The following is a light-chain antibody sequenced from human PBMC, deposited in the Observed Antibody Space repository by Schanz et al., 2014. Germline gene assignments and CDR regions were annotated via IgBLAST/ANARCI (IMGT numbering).Light chain of an antibody. V-gene: IGLV2-8*01. CDR3: CSYAGSYTYV. CDR2: EVT. CDR1: TSDVGGYNF. J-gene: IGLJ1*01. Sequence: QSALIQPPSASGSPGQSVAISCTGTTSDVGGYNFVSWYQQHPGKAPKLMIYEVTKRPSGVPDRFSGSKSGNTASLTVSGLQADDEADYFCCSYAGSYTYVFGSGTKLTVL.